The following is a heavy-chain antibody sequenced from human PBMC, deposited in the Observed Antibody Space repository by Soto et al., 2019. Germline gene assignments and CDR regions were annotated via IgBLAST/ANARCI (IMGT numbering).Heavy chain of an antibody. V-gene: IGHV1-3*04. Sequence: GASVKVSCKASGYTFTSYTLHWVRQAPGQRLEWMGWINTGNGNTKYSQKFQGRVTITRDTSASTAYMELSSLRSEDTAVYYCARGDTMVRGVIIDYFDYWGQGTLVTVS. CDR2: INTGNGNT. D-gene: IGHD3-10*01. CDR3: ARGDTMVRGVIIDYFDY. J-gene: IGHJ4*02. CDR1: GYTFTSYT.